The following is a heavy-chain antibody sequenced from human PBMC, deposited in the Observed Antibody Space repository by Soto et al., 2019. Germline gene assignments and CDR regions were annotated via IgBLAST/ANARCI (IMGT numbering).Heavy chain of an antibody. D-gene: IGHD5-18*01. CDR1: GFTFSFYD. J-gene: IGHJ6*02. CDR3: ARGGLWDLYGMDV. CDR2: ISSGGGTV. V-gene: IGHV3-48*03. Sequence: GGSLRLSCAASGFTFSFYDVNWVRQAPGKGLEWVSYISSGGGTVYYADSVKGRFTISRDNAKNSLYLQMNSLRAEDTAVYYCARGGLWDLYGMDVWGQGTTVTVS.